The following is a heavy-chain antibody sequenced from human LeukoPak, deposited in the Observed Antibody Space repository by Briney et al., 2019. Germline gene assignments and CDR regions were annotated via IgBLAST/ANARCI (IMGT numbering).Heavy chain of an antibody. J-gene: IGHJ3*02. D-gene: IGHD4-23*01. CDR1: RFTFSSYS. CDR2: ISSSSSYI. Sequence: GGSLRLSCAASRFTFSSYSMNWVRQAPGKGLEWVSSISSSSSYIYYADSVKGRFTISRDNAKNSLYLQMNSLRAEDTAVYYCARDRRAYGGNSEPAFDIWGQGTMVTVSS. V-gene: IGHV3-21*01. CDR3: ARDRRAYGGNSEPAFDI.